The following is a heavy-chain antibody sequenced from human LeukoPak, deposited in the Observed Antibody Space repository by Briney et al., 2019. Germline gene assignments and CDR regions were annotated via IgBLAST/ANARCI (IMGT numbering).Heavy chain of an antibody. CDR1: GGSISSGSYY. Sequence: SQTLSLTCTVSGGSISSGSYYWSWIRQPAGKGLEWIGRIYTSGSTNYNPSLKSRVTISVDTSKNQFSLKLSSVTAADMAVYYCARDRGGELLWGQGTMVTVSS. CDR2: IYTSGST. CDR3: ARDRGGELL. J-gene: IGHJ3*01. D-gene: IGHD1-26*01. V-gene: IGHV4-61*02.